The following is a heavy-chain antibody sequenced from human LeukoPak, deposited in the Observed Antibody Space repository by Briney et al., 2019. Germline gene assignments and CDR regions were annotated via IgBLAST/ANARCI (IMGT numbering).Heavy chain of an antibody. D-gene: IGHD2/OR15-2a*01. CDR1: SGSISSYY. V-gene: IGHV4-59*01. CDR3: ARAVSYYGLFYFDY. CDR2: IYYSGST. J-gene: IGHJ4*02. Sequence: SETLSLTCTVSSGSISSYYWSWIRQPPGKGLEWIGNIYYSGSTYYSPSLKSRVTISVDTSKNQFSLKLTSVTAADTAVYFCARAVSYYGLFYFDYWGQGTLVTVSS.